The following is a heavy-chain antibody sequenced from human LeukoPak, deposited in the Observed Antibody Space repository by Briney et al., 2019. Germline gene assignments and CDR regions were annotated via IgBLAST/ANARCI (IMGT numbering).Heavy chain of an antibody. Sequence: SETLSLTCTVSGDSLSSYYLSWIRQPPGKGLEWIGYIHYSGSTNYNPSLKSRVTISVDTSKNQFSLRLSSVTAADTALYYCASGFRGQLGYFDYWGQGTLVTVSS. CDR3: ASGFRGQLGYFDY. V-gene: IGHV4-59*01. CDR2: IHYSGST. D-gene: IGHD1-1*01. CDR1: GDSLSSYY. J-gene: IGHJ4*02.